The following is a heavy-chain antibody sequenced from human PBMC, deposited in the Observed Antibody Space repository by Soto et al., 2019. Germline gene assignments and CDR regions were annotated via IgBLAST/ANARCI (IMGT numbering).Heavy chain of an antibody. J-gene: IGHJ4*02. V-gene: IGHV4-31*03. CDR2: MYYSGST. D-gene: IGHD3-10*01. CDR1: GGSISSGGYY. Sequence: QVQLQESGPGLVKPSQTLSLTCTVSGGSISSGGYYLSWIRQHPGKGLEWIGYMYYSGSTYDNPSLKSRITTSVDRSKKKFSRKLSSVTAADTAVYYCARGVTMVRGVGLFYFDYWGQGTLVTVSS. CDR3: ARGVTMVRGVGLFYFDY.